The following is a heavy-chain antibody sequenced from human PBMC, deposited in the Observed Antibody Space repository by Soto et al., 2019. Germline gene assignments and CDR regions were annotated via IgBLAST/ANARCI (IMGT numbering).Heavy chain of an antibody. J-gene: IGHJ6*02. CDR3: AREARSSSWYDYYGMDV. CDR2: IIPIFGTA. D-gene: IGHD6-13*01. CDR1: GGTFSSYA. Sequence: SVKVSCKASGGTFSSYAISWVRQAPGQGLEWMGGIIPIFGTANYAQKFQGRVTITADKSTSTAYMELSSLRSEDTAVYYCAREARSSSWYDYYGMDVWGQGTTVT. V-gene: IGHV1-69*06.